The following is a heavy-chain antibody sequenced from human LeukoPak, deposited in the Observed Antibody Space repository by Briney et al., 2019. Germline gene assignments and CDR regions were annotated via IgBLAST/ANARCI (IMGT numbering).Heavy chain of an antibody. CDR3: ARGYSSRWYSRYYYYYMDV. V-gene: IGHV4-31*03. CDR1: GGSISSGGYY. Sequence: PSETLSLTCTVSGGSISSGGYYWSWIRQHPGKGLEWIGYIYYSGSTYYNPSLKSRVTISVDTSKNQFSLKLSSVTAADTAVYYCARGYSSRWYSRYYYYYMDVWGKGTTVTVSS. D-gene: IGHD6-13*01. CDR2: IYYSGST. J-gene: IGHJ6*03.